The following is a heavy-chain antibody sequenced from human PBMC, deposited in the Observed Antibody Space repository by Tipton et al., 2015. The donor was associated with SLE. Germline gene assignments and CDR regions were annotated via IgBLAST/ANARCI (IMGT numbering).Heavy chain of an antibody. V-gene: IGHV4-4*02. CDR3: ASERNGDWAAFDY. J-gene: IGHJ4*02. D-gene: IGHD2-21*01. Sequence: SLRLSCAVSGVSIYSSNWWTWVRQPPGKGLEWIGEIHHSGTTYYNPSLESRVTISVDKSNNHFSLKLSSVTAADTAMYYCASERNGDWAAFDYWGQGILVTVSS. CDR2: IHHSGTT. CDR1: GVSIYSSNW.